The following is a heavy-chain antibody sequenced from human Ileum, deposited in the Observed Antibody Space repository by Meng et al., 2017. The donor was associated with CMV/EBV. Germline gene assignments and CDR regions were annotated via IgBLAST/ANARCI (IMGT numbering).Heavy chain of an antibody. CDR2: INPDGGTI. D-gene: IGHD1-7*01. CDR3: ATAGNYRLDH. CDR1: GFSFTDTW. Sequence: VEVGRSGGGLVQPGGSLRLSCAASGFSFTDTWMHWVRQTPGKGLVWVSRINPDGGTINYADSVKGRFTISRDNAKNTLYLQMNNLRDEDTAVYYCATAGNYRLDHWGQGTLVTVSS. V-gene: IGHV3-74*01. J-gene: IGHJ4*02.